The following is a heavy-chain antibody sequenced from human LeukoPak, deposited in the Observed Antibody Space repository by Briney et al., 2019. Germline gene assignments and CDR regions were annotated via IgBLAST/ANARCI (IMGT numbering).Heavy chain of an antibody. D-gene: IGHD2-15*01. CDR1: GFTFSSYS. J-gene: IGHJ5*02. V-gene: IGHV3-21*01. Sequence: GGSLTLSCAASGFTFSSYSMNWVRQAPGKGLEWVSSISSSSSYIYYADSVKGRFTISRDNAKNSLYLQMNSLRAEGTAVYYCARDKSSGHNWFDPWGQGTLVTVSS. CDR3: ARDKSSGHNWFDP. CDR2: ISSSSSYI.